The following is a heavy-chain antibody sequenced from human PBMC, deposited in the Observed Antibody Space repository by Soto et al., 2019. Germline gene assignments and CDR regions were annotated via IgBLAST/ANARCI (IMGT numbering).Heavy chain of an antibody. J-gene: IGHJ4*02. CDR3: ASRSSYCRHTTCDEDYFDY. Sequence: QLQLQESGPGLVKPSETLSLTCTVSGGSISSRSFCWGWFRQPPGMGLEWIGSIYYSGSTDYDPSLKSRLSISVDTSTTQFSLRLSSVTAADTAVYYCASRSSYCRHTTCDEDYFDYWGQGILVTVSS. V-gene: IGHV4-39*01. CDR1: GGSISSRSFC. D-gene: IGHD2-2*01. CDR2: IYYSGST.